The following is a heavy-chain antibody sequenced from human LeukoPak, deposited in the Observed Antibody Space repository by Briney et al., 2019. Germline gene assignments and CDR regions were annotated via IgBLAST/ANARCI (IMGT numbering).Heavy chain of an antibody. CDR3: ARENRFVLRSLGVVIRFDP. J-gene: IGHJ5*02. D-gene: IGHD3-3*01. Sequence: SVKVSCKASGGTFSSYAISWVRQAPGQGLEWMGGIIPIFGTANYAQKFQGRVTITTDESTSTAYMELSSLRSEDTAVYYCARENRFVLRSLGVVIRFDPWGQGTLVTVS. V-gene: IGHV1-69*05. CDR2: IIPIFGTA. CDR1: GGTFSSYA.